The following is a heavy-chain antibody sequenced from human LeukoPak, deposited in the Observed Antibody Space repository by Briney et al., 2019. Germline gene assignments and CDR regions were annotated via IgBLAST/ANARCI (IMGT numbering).Heavy chain of an antibody. CDR2: IYSGDST. CDR1: GFTVSSNY. V-gene: IGHV3-53*01. D-gene: IGHD4-17*01. CDR3: ARSHPAIYGDYVVSLGWLDP. J-gene: IGHJ5*02. Sequence: GGSLRLSCAASGFTVSSNYMSWVREAPGKGLEWVSVIYSGDSTYYADSVKGRFTISRDNSKNTLYLQMNSLRAEDTAVYYCARSHPAIYGDYVVSLGWLDPWGQGTLVTVSS.